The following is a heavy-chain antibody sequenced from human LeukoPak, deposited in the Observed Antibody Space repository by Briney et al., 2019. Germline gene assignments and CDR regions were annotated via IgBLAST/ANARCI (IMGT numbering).Heavy chain of an antibody. J-gene: IGHJ6*03. CDR2: IYTSGST. CDR3: ARDNRGYDFWSNYYYYMDV. D-gene: IGHD3-3*01. CDR1: GGSISSSSYY. V-gene: IGHV4-61*02. Sequence: TSETLSLTCTVSGGSISSSSYYWSWIRQPAGKGLEWIGRIYTSGSTNYNPSLKSRVTISVDTSKNQFSLKLSSVTAADTAVYYCARDNRGYDFWSNYYYYMDVWGKGTTVTVSS.